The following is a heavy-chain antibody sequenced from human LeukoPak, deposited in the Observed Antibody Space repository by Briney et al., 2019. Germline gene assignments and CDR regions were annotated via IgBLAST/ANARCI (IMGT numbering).Heavy chain of an antibody. J-gene: IGHJ1*01. CDR1: GASITSDDFY. V-gene: IGHV4-31*03. CDR2: IYYTGST. D-gene: IGHD3-16*01. CDR3: ARGPPFAS. Sequence: SQTLSLTCTVSGASITSDDFYWNWIRQHPWKCLEWIGYIYYTGSTYYNSSLNRRVTISIDTSKNQFSLNLSSVTAADTAVYYCARGPPFASWGQGTLVTVSS.